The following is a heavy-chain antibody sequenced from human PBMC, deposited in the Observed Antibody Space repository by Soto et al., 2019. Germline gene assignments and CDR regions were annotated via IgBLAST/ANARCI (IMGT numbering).Heavy chain of an antibody. J-gene: IGHJ4*02. V-gene: IGHV4-4*07. D-gene: IGHD1-26*01. CDR2: IYTSGST. CDR1: GDSMGKYY. Sequence: SETLSLTCTVSGDSMGKYYWSWIRQPAGKGLEWIGRIYTSGSTNYNPSLKSRVNMSIDTSNNHFSLNLKSVTAADAAVYYCARTVGAAYYFDFWGQGALVTVSS. CDR3: ARTVGAAYYFDF.